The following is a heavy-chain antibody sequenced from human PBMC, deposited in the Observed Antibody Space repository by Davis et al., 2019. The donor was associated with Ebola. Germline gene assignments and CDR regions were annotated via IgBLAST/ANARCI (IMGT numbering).Heavy chain of an antibody. Sequence: SQTLSLTRAVYVGPFRGYYWSWIRQPPGKGLEWIGYIYYSGSTNYNPSLKSRVTISIDTSKNQFSLKLSSVTAADTAVYYCARGYADGIRTDDAFDIWGQGTLVTVSS. CDR1: VGPFRGYY. CDR3: ARGYADGIRTDDAFDI. J-gene: IGHJ4*02. D-gene: IGHD2-8*01. CDR2: IYYSGST. V-gene: IGHV4-59*01.